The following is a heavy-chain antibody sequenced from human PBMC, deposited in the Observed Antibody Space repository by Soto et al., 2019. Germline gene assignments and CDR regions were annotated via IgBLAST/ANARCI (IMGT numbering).Heavy chain of an antibody. CDR3: AKDLVVPAAMSNYYYYGMDV. Sequence: GGSLRLSCAASGFTFSSYGMHWVRQAPGKGLEWVAVISYDGSNKYYADSVKGRFTISRDNSKNTLYLQMNSLRAEDTAVYYCAKDLVVPAAMSNYYYYGMDVWGQGTTVTVSS. V-gene: IGHV3-30*18. CDR2: ISYDGSNK. CDR1: GFTFSSYG. J-gene: IGHJ6*02. D-gene: IGHD2-2*01.